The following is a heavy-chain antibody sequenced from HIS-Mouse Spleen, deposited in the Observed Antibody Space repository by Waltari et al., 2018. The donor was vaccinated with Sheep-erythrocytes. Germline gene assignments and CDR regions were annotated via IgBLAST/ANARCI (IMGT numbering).Heavy chain of an antibody. D-gene: IGHD6-6*01. V-gene: IGHV3-30*03. CDR3: ARALLRHIAARAFDI. CDR1: GGSFSGYY. Sequence: QVQLQQWGAGLLKPSETLSLTCAVYGGSFSGYYWSWIRQAPGKGLEWVAVISYDGSNKYYGDSVKGRFTISRDNSKNTLYLQMNSLRAEDTAVYYCARALLRHIAARAFDIWGQGTMVTVSS. J-gene: IGHJ3*02. CDR2: ISYDGSNK.